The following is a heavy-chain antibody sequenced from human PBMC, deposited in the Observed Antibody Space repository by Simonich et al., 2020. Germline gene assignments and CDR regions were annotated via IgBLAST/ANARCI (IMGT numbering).Heavy chain of an antibody. Sequence: QGQLQESGPGLVKPSETLSLTCTVSGGTISRYYWSWIRQPPGKGLEWIGYIYYSGSTNSTPSLKSRVTISVDTSKNQFSLKLSSVTAADTAVYYCARLPDYWGQGTLVTVSS. V-gene: IGHV4-59*08. J-gene: IGHJ4*02. CDR3: ARLPDY. CDR1: GGTISRYY. CDR2: IYYSGST.